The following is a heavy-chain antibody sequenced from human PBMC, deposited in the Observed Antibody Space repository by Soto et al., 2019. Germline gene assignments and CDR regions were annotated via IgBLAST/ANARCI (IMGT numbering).Heavy chain of an antibody. CDR1: GFTXSSYA. J-gene: IGHJ4*02. V-gene: IGHV3-23*01. CDR2: ISGSGGST. CDR3: TTSPKGYFGPTAFDS. D-gene: IGHD1-26*01. Sequence: GGSLRLSCAASGFTXSSYAMSWVLQAPGKGLEWVSAISGSGGSTYYADSVRGRFTISRDNPKNLCSLQLTSMTAADTAVYYCTTSPKGYFGPTAFDSSGQGVLVTVSS.